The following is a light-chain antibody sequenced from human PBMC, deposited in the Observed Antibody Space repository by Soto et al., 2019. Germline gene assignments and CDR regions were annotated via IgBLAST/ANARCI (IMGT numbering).Light chain of an antibody. J-gene: IGKJ3*01. CDR3: QQYNNWPT. CDR1: QSVLYSSNNRNY. CDR2: WAS. V-gene: IGKV4-1*01. Sequence: DFVLTQSPDSLALSVGERATINCKSSQSVLYSSNNRNYLAWYQQKPGQPPKLLIYWASTRESGVPDRFSGSGSGTDFTLTITGLQAEDAAVYYCQQYNNWPTFGPGTKVDIK.